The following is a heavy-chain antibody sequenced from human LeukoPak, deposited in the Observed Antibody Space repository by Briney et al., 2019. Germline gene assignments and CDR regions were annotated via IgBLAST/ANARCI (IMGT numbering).Heavy chain of an antibody. CDR3: ARGAQVRFDWLVYYFDY. D-gene: IGHD3-9*01. V-gene: IGHV1-8*01. Sequence: ASVKVSCKASGYTFTSYDINWVRQATGQGPEWMGWMNPNSGNTGYAQKFQGRVTMTRNTSISTAYMELSSLRSEDTAVYYCARGAQVRFDWLVYYFDYWGQGTLVTVSS. CDR2: MNPNSGNT. CDR1: GYTFTSYD. J-gene: IGHJ4*02.